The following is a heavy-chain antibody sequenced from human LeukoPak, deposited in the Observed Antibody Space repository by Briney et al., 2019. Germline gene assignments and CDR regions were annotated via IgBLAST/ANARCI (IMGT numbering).Heavy chain of an antibody. D-gene: IGHD3-22*01. V-gene: IGHV3-43*02. J-gene: IGHJ4*02. CDR3: AKDIREYYDSSGLFDY. CDR2: ISGGGGST. CDR1: GFTFDDYA. Sequence: PGGSLRLSCAASGFTFDDYAMNWVRQAPGKGLEWVSLISGGGGSTYYADSVKGRFTISRDNSKNPLYLQMNSLRAEDTALYFCAKDIREYYDSSGLFDYWGQGTLVTVSS.